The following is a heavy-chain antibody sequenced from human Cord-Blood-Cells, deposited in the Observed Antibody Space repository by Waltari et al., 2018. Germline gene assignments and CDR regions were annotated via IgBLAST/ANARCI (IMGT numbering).Heavy chain of an antibody. CDR3: ARGGAFDI. Sequence: QVQLVQSGAEGKKPGASVKVSCKASCYTFTGYYMHWVRQAPGQGLEWMGWINPNSGGTNYEQKFQGRVTMTRDTSISTAYMELSRLRSDDTAVYYCARGGAFDIWGQGTMVTVSS. CDR1: CYTFTGYY. J-gene: IGHJ3*02. V-gene: IGHV1-2*02. CDR2: INPNSGGT.